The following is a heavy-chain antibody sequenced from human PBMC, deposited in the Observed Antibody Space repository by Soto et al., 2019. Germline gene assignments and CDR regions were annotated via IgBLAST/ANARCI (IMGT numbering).Heavy chain of an antibody. CDR3: ARVYVGWGCSAIYYNYDGMDV. Sequence: ASVKVSCKVSGYTLTELSMHWVRQAPGKGLEWMGGFDPEDGETIYAQKFQGRVTMTEDTSTDTAYMELSSLRSDDTAVYYCARVYVGWGCSAIYYNYDGMDVWGRGTTVTVSS. CDR2: FDPEDGET. D-gene: IGHD3-10*02. CDR1: GYTLTELS. V-gene: IGHV1-24*01. J-gene: IGHJ6*02.